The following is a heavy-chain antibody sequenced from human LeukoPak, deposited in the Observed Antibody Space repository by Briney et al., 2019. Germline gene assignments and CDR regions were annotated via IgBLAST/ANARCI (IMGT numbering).Heavy chain of an antibody. Sequence: RGSPRLSCAVSGFPFSDFAMSWVRQAPGKGLEWVSTISGGGDNTYFADSVKGRFTISRGNSKNTLFLQMVSLRAEDTAVYYCAKFEGALLGNYYMDVWGKGTTVTVSS. V-gene: IGHV3-23*01. CDR1: GFPFSDFA. CDR2: ISGGGDNT. J-gene: IGHJ6*03. CDR3: AKFEGALLGNYYMDV.